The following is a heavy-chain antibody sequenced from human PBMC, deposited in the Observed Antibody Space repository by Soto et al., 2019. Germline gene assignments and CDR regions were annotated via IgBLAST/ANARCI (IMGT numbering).Heavy chain of an antibody. CDR3: ARAPEDDFWSVYSHFDY. D-gene: IGHD3-3*01. V-gene: IGHV1-3*01. CDR2: INAGNGNT. CDR1: GYTFTSYA. Sequence: ASVKVSCKASGYTFTSYAMHWVRQAPGQRLEWMGWINAGNGNTKYSQKFQGRVTITRDTSASTAYMELSSLRSEDTAVYYCARAPEDDFWSVYSHFDYWGQGPLVTFSS. J-gene: IGHJ4*02.